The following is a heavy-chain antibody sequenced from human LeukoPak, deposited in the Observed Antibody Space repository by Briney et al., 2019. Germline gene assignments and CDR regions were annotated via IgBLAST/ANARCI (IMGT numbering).Heavy chain of an antibody. CDR2: IIPIFGTA. V-gene: IGHV1-69*05. Sequence: ASVKVSCKASGGTFSSYAISWVRQAPGQGLEWMGGIIPIFGTANYAKKFQGRVTITTDESTSTAYIELSSLRSEDTAVYYCARARYGGNQIDYWVQGTLVTVSS. CDR3: ARARYGGNQIDY. J-gene: IGHJ4*02. D-gene: IGHD4/OR15-4a*01. CDR1: GGTFSSYA.